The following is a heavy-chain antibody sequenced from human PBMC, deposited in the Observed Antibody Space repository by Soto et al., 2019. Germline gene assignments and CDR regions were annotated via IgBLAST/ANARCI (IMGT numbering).Heavy chain of an antibody. CDR2: INSDGSST. J-gene: IGHJ3*02. D-gene: IGHD7-27*01. V-gene: IGHV3-74*01. CDR1: GFTFSSYW. CDR3: ARDSLSKLTGDAFDI. Sequence: GGSLRLSCAASGFTFSSYWMHWVRQDPGKGLVWVSRINSDGSSTSYADSVKGRFTISRDNSKNTLYLQMNSLRAEDTAVYYCARDSLSKLTGDAFDIWGQGTMVTVSS.